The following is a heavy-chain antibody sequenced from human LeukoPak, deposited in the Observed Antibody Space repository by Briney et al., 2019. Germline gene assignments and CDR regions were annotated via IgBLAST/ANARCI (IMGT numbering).Heavy chain of an antibody. J-gene: IGHJ3*02. V-gene: IGHV4-59*01. Sequence: SETLSLTCTVSGGSISSYYWSWIRQPPGKGLEWIGYIYYSGSTNYNPSLKSRVTISVDTPKNQCSLKLSSVTAADTAVYYCERVAALGAFDIWGQGTMVTVSS. D-gene: IGHD2-15*01. CDR3: ERVAALGAFDI. CDR1: GGSISSYY. CDR2: IYYSGST.